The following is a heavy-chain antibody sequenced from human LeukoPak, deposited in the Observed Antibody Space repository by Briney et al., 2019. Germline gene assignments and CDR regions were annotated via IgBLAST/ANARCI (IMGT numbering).Heavy chain of an antibody. CDR1: GGSISSYY. CDR2: IYYSGST. CDR3: ARALCSSTSCYYYYGMDV. J-gene: IGHJ6*04. V-gene: IGHV4-59*01. D-gene: IGHD2-2*01. Sequence: SETLSLTCTVSGGSISSYYWGWIRQPPGKGLEWIGYIYYSGSTNYNPSLKSRVTISVDTSKNQFSLKLSSVTAADTAVYYCARALCSSTSCYYYYGMDVWGKGTTVTVSS.